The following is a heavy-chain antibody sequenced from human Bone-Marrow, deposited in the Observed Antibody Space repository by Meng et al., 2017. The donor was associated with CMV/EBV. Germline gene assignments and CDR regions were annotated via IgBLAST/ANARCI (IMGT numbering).Heavy chain of an antibody. D-gene: IGHD1-1*01. CDR2: IIAFFGTA. V-gene: IGHV1-69*05. Sequence: SVKVSCKVSGGTFKSFTITWVRQAPGQGLEWMGAIIAFFGTADYAQKFQDRVTITTDASTSTAYIEGSSLRSEDAAVYYCAGGERLLERYFDYWGQGTLVTVSS. CDR3: AGGERLLERYFDY. CDR1: GGTFKSFT. J-gene: IGHJ4*02.